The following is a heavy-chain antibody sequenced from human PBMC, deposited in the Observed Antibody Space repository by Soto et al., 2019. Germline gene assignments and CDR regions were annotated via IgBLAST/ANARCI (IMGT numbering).Heavy chain of an antibody. CDR3: ARGGSGGRYLFDF. CDR2: VNGDGRIT. V-gene: IGHV3-74*01. Sequence: GGSLRLSCAASGLTFSSYWMHWVRQAPGKGLVWVSRVNGDGRITNYADSVKGRFTISRDNAENTLYLQMNGLRADYTAVYFCARGGSGGRYLFDFWSQGTLVTVSS. J-gene: IGHJ4*02. CDR1: GLTFSSYW. D-gene: IGHD5-12*01.